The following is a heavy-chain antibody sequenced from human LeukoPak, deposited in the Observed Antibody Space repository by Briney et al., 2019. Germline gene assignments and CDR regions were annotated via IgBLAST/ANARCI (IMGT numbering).Heavy chain of an antibody. J-gene: IGHJ6*02. Sequence: GGSLRLSCAASGFTFSNAWMSWVRQAPGKGLEWVGRIKSKTDGGTTDYAAPVKGRFTISRDDSKNTLYLQMNSLKTEDTAVYYCTTDPEFLEWLLYNYGMDVWGQGTTVTVSS. V-gene: IGHV3-15*01. D-gene: IGHD3-3*01. CDR1: GFTFSNAW. CDR2: IKSKTDGGTT. CDR3: TTDPEFLEWLLYNYGMDV.